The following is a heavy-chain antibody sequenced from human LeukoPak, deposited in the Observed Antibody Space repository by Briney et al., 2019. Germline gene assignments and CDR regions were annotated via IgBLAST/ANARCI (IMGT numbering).Heavy chain of an antibody. Sequence: ASVKVSCKASGYIFTGHYMHWVRQAPGQGLEWMGWINPNSGGANYAQKFQGRVTMTRDTSISTAYMELSRLRSDDTAVYYCARSGVRGSGSYYPAYWGQGTLVTVSS. CDR2: INPNSGGA. J-gene: IGHJ4*02. V-gene: IGHV1-2*02. CDR3: ARSGVRGSGSYYPAY. D-gene: IGHD3-10*01. CDR1: GYIFTGHY.